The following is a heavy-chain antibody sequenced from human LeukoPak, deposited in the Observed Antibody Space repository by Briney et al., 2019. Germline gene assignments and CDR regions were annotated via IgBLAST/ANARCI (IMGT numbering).Heavy chain of an antibody. CDR3: ARSVFPYYSGSGSPYNVDVRQNSYFDF. V-gene: IGHV1-46*01. Sequence: ASVKVSCKASGYTFTNHYIHWVRQAPGQGLAWMGTINPSVGTTRSAQGRVSLTRDTSTSTVYMELSTLRSEDTAVYYCARSVFPYYSGSGSPYNVDVRQNSYFDFWGQGTLVTVSS. D-gene: IGHD3-10*01. J-gene: IGHJ4*02. CDR1: GYTFTNHY. CDR2: INPSVGTT.